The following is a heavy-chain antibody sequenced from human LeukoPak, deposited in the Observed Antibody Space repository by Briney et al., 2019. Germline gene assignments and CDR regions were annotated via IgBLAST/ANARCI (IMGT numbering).Heavy chain of an antibody. CDR2: TYYSGST. CDR3: ARAAGWERVYYYYYYGMDV. V-gene: IGHV4-39*01. CDR1: GGSISSSSYY. J-gene: IGHJ6*02. D-gene: IGHD1-26*01. Sequence: SETLSLTCTVSGGSISSSSYYWGWIRQPPGKGLEWIGSTYYSGSTYYNPSLKSRVTISVDTSKNQFSLKLSSVTAADTAVYYCARAAGWERVYYYYYYGMDVWGQGTTVTVSS.